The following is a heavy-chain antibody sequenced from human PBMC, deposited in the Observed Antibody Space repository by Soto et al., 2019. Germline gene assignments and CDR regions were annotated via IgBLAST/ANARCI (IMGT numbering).Heavy chain of an antibody. J-gene: IGHJ4*02. CDR1: GGIFHGYG. CDR2: IRFDGSNE. Sequence: GGSLRLSCAVPGGIFHGYGMHWVRRAPGKGLEWVAIIRFDGSNEEYADSVKGRFTISRDNSKNTLYLQMNTLGAEDTAVYYCARDGIGGTVFRGYLDYWGRGTVITVSS. CDR3: ARDGIGGTVFRGYLDY. D-gene: IGHD1-7*01. V-gene: IGHV3-33*01.